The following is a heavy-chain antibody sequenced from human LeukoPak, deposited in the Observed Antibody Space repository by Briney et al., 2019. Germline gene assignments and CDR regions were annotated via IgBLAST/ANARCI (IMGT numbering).Heavy chain of an antibody. J-gene: IGHJ4*02. CDR3: ARDASPYYYDSSGYPGRFDY. D-gene: IGHD3-22*01. Sequence: ASVKVSCKASGGTFSSYAISWVRQAPGQGLEWMGGIIPIFGTANYAQKFQGRVTITADESTSTAYMELSSLRSEDTAVYYCARDASPYYYDSSGYPGRFDYWGRGTLVTVSS. CDR1: GGTFSSYA. V-gene: IGHV1-69*01. CDR2: IIPIFGTA.